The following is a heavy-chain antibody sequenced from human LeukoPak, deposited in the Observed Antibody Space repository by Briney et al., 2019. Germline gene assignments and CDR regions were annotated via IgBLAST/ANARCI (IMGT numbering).Heavy chain of an antibody. CDR1: GFTFSIFG. CDR3: AKTYSSSRAHYFYYYYMDV. Sequence: GGCLSLSCAVSGFTFSIFGTSWGCQAPGKGLEWVSDLSGGGSSTFYADSVKGRFPIYRHNSKNTLYLQKNSLRAEDTAVYSCAKTYSSSRAHYFYYYYMDVWGKGTTVTISS. CDR2: LSGGGSST. J-gene: IGHJ6*03. V-gene: IGHV3-23*01. D-gene: IGHD6-13*01.